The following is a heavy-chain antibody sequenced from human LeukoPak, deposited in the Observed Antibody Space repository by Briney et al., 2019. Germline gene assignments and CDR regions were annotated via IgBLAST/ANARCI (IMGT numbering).Heavy chain of an antibody. D-gene: IGHD6-13*01. CDR1: GFTFDDYA. J-gene: IGHJ4*02. CDR2: ISWNSGSI. V-gene: IGHV3-9*01. Sequence: GGSLRLSCVASGFTFDDYAMHWVRQVPGKGLEWVSGISWNSGSIGYADSVKGRFTISRDNAKNSLYLQMNSLRTEDTALYYCAKDVWPSGTWYLFDYWGQGTLVTVSS. CDR3: AKDVWPSGTWYLFDY.